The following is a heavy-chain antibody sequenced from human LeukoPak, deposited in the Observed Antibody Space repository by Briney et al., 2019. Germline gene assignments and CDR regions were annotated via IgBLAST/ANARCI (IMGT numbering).Heavy chain of an antibody. CDR1: GYTFTSYY. D-gene: IGHD6-13*01. J-gene: IGHJ4*02. Sequence: ASVKVSCKASGYTFTSYYLHWVRQAPGQGLEWMGIINSSGGSATYAQKFQGRVTMTRDTSVNTAYMELSRLGSDDTAVYFCARETIQQLVLFYFDYWGQGALVTVSS. V-gene: IGHV1-46*01. CDR2: INSSGGSA. CDR3: ARETIQQLVLFYFDY.